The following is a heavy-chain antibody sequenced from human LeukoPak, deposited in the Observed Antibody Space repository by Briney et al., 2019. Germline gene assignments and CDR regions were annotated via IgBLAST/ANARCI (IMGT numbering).Heavy chain of an antibody. CDR1: GYSFTSYW. CDR2: IYPGDSDT. Sequence: GDSLKISCKGSGYSFTSYWIGWVRQMPGKGLEWMGIIYPGDSDTRYSPSFQGQVNISADKSISTAYLQWRSLKASDTAMYYCARLIQVGGSYCYFDYWGQGTMVTVSS. D-gene: IGHD1-26*01. J-gene: IGHJ4*02. CDR3: ARLIQVGGSYCYFDY. V-gene: IGHV5-51*01.